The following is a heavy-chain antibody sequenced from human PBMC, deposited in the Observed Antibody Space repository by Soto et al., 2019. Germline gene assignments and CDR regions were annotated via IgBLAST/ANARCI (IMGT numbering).Heavy chain of an antibody. D-gene: IGHD3-3*01. V-gene: IGHV1-18*01. J-gene: IGHJ6*03. CDR3: ARSVFGLVNSAAYYSYYYMDV. CDR2: ISAYNGNT. CDR1: GYTFTSYG. Sequence: ASVKVSCKASGYTFTSYGISWVRQAPGQGLEWMGWISAYNGNTNYAQKLQSRVTMTTDTSTSTAYMELRSLRSDDTAVYYCARSVFGLVNSAAYYSYYYMDVWGKGTTVTVT.